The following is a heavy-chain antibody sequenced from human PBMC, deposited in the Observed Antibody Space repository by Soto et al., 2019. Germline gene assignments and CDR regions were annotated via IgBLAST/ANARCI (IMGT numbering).Heavy chain of an antibody. J-gene: IGHJ6*02. D-gene: IGHD2-15*01. CDR3: ASYCSGGSCYSDYYYYGMDV. CDR1: GGSISSSSYY. V-gene: IGHV4-39*01. CDR2: IYYSGST. Sequence: SETLSLTCTVSGGSISSSSYYWGWIRQPPGKGLEWIGSIYYSGSTYYNPSLKSRVTISVDTSKNQFSLKLSSVTAADTAVYYCASYCSGGSCYSDYYYYGMDVWGQGTTVTVSS.